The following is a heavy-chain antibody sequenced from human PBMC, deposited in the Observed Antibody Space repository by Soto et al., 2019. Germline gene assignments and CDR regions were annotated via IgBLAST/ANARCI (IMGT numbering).Heavy chain of an antibody. CDR1: GASISGFY. V-gene: IGHV4-4*07. CDR3: VRDGTKTLRDWFDP. D-gene: IGHD1-1*01. J-gene: IGHJ5*02. CDR2: IYATGTT. Sequence: SETLSLTCTVSGASISGFYWSWSGNSAGKGLEWIVRIYATGTTDYNPSLKSRVMMSVDTSKKQFSLKLRSVTAADTAVYYCVRDGTKTLRDWFDPWGQGISVTVSS.